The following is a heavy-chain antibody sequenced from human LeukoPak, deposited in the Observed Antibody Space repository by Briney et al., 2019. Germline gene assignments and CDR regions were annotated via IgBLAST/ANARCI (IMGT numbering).Heavy chain of an antibody. D-gene: IGHD5-24*01. CDR2: IYTSGST. CDR3: AASRDGYFQH. J-gene: IGHJ1*01. V-gene: IGHV4-61*02. CDR1: GGSISSGSYY. Sequence: PSETLSLTCTVSGGSISSGSYYWSWIRQPAGKGLEWIGRIYTSGSTNYNPSLKSRVTISVDTSKNQFSLKLSSVTAADTAVYYCAASRDGYFQHWGQGTLVTVSS.